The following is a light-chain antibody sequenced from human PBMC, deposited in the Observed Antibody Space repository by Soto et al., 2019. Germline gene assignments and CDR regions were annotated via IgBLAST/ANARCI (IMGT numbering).Light chain of an antibody. J-gene: IGKJ1*01. CDR2: GAS. V-gene: IGKV3-15*01. CDR3: QQYNNWLLWT. CDR1: QSGSSN. Sequence: EIVMTQSPATLSVSPGERATLSCRASQSGSSNLAWYQQKPGQAPRLLIYGASTRATGIPARFSGSVSGTEFTLTISSLQSEDFAVYYCQQYNNWLLWTFGQGTKVEIK.